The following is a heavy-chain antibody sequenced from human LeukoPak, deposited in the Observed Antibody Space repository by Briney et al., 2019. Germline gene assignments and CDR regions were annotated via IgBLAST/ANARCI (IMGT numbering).Heavy chain of an antibody. D-gene: IGHD6-19*01. Sequence: SSETLSLTCTVSNGSISSSYWSWIRQPPGKGLEWIVSVYNSGNTKYNPSLESRVTMSVDTSKTQFSLKLTSVTAADTAVYYCARLRPVAGYDAFDIWGHGTMVTVSS. CDR2: VYNSGNT. CDR3: ARLRPVAGYDAFDI. CDR1: NGSISSSY. J-gene: IGHJ3*02. V-gene: IGHV4-59*08.